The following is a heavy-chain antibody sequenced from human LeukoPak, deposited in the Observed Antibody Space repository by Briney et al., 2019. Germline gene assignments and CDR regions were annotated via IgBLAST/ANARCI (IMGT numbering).Heavy chain of an antibody. V-gene: IGHV1-3*01. D-gene: IGHD6-19*01. J-gene: IGHJ4*02. CDR3: ARSGWYDPFDY. Sequence: ASVKVSCKASGYTFTSYAMHWVRQAPGQRLEWMGWINAGNGNTRYSQKFQGRVTITRDTSASTAYMELSSLRSEDTAVYYCARSGWYDPFDYWGQGTLVTVSS. CDR1: GYTFTSYA. CDR2: INAGNGNT.